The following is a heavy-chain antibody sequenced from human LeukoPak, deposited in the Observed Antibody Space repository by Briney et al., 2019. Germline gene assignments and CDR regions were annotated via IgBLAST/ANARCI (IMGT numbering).Heavy chain of an antibody. V-gene: IGHV1-18*01. Sequence: ASVKVSCKASGYTFTSYGISWVRQAPGQGLEWMGWISAYSGNTNYAQKLQGRVTMTTDTSTSTAYMELRSLRSDDTAVYYCARGVHLWFGELLGPVDYWGQGTLVTVSS. CDR1: GYTFTSYG. J-gene: IGHJ4*02. CDR3: ARGVHLWFGELLGPVDY. CDR2: ISAYSGNT. D-gene: IGHD3-10*01.